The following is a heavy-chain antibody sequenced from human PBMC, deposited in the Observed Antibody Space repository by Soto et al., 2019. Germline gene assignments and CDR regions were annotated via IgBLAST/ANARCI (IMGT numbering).Heavy chain of an antibody. V-gene: IGHV4-61*01. CDR3: ARKGYSSGWYNWFDP. Sequence: PSETLSLTCTVSGGSVSSGSYYWSWIRQPPGKGLEWIGYIYYSGSTNYNPSLKSRVTISVDTSKNQFSLKLSSVTAADTALYFCARKGYSSGWYNWFDPWGQGTLVTVSS. CDR2: IYYSGST. D-gene: IGHD6-19*01. CDR1: GGSVSSGSYY. J-gene: IGHJ5*02.